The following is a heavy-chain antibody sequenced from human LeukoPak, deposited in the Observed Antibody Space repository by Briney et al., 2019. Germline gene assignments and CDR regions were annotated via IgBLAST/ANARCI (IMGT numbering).Heavy chain of an antibody. CDR2: TRNKANSYTT. D-gene: IGHD1-26*01. V-gene: IGHV3-72*01. Sequence: GGSLRLSCAASGFTFSDHYMDWVRQAPGKGLEWAGRTRNKANSYTTEYAASVKGRFTISRDDSKNSLYLQMNSLKTEDTAVYYCAREGANHDAFDIWGQGTMVTVSS. J-gene: IGHJ3*02. CDR3: AREGANHDAFDI. CDR1: GFTFSDHY.